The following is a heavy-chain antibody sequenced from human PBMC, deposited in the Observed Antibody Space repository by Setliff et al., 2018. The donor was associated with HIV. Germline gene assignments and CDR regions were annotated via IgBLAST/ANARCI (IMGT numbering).Heavy chain of an antibody. J-gene: IGHJ5*02. Sequence: SETLSLTCTVSGASLSGDDFFWNWIRQHPTGALEWIGYISYRGTTFYNPPLKSRLAIPVDTSKSHFSLQLTSMTAADTAVYFCARALYFHDSRGFRSLGFDPWGQGTLVTVSS. V-gene: IGHV4-31*03. CDR2: ISYRGTT. D-gene: IGHD3-22*01. CDR3: ARALYFHDSRGFRSLGFDP. CDR1: GASLSGDDFF.